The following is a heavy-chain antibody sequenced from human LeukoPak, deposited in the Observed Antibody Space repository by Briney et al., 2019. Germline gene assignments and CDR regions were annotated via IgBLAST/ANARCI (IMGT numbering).Heavy chain of an antibody. CDR2: INPNSGGT. V-gene: IGHV1-2*02. CDR3: ARVGTTLLVVTRSYFFDY. CDR1: GHTFTGYY. D-gene: IGHD2/OR15-2a*01. J-gene: IGHJ4*02. Sequence: GASVKVSCKASGHTFTGYYMHWVRQAPGQGLEWMGWINPNSGGTNDAQKFQGRVTMTRNTSTTTAYMELRSLRSDDTAVYYCARVGTTLLVVTRSYFFDYWGQGTLVTVSS.